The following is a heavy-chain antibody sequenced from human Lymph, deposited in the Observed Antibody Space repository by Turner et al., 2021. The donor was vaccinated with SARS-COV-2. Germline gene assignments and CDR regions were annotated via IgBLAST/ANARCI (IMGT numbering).Heavy chain of an antibody. CDR1: GYTFTGYY. J-gene: IGHJ4*02. D-gene: IGHD6-19*01. CDR3: ARDSSSGWQFDY. V-gene: IGHV1-2*02. CDR2: INPNSGGT. Sequence: QVQLLQSGAEVRNPGASVKVSCKASGYTFTGYYMHWVRQAPGQGLEWMGWINPNSGGTYYAQKFQGRVTMTRDTSISTAYMELSRLRSDDTAVYYCARDSSSGWQFDYWGQGTLVTVSS.